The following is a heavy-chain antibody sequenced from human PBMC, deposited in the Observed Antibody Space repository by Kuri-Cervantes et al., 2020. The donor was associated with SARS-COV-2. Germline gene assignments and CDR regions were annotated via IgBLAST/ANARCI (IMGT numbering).Heavy chain of an antibody. Sequence: GESLKISCASSGFTFGDYAMSWFRQAPGKGLEWVGFIKIKTFGETREYAASVKGRSTISRDDSKNIAYLQMNSLKSDDTGMYFCARSWRGNYYAMDVWGQGTTVTVSS. CDR2: IKIKTFGETR. CDR3: ARSWRGNYYAMDV. V-gene: IGHV3-49*03. D-gene: IGHD3-3*01. CDR1: GFTFGDYA. J-gene: IGHJ6*02.